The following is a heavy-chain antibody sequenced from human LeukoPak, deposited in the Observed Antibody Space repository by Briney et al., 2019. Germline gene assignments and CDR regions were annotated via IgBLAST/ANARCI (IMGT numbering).Heavy chain of an antibody. D-gene: IGHD3-9*01. CDR1: GGSISSYY. J-gene: IGHJ4*02. Sequence: SETLSLTCTVSGGSISSYYWSWIRQPPGKGLEWIGYIYYSGSTNYNPSLKSRVTISVDTSKNQFSLKLSSVTAADTAVYYCARVKQLRYFDWLLLDRRYYFDYWGQGTLVTVSS. V-gene: IGHV4-59*12. CDR2: IYYSGST. CDR3: ARVKQLRYFDWLLLDRRYYFDY.